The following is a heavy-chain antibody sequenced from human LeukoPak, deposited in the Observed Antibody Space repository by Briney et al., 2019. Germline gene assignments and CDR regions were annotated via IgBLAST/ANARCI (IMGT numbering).Heavy chain of an antibody. CDR3: ARADHQQQLVFGDYFDY. CDR2: INPSGGST. J-gene: IGHJ4*02. V-gene: IGHV1-46*01. CDR1: GYTFTSYY. Sequence: ASVKVSCKAPGYTFTSYYMHWVRQAPGQGLEWMGIINPSGGSTSYAQKFQGRVTMTRDTSTSTVYMELSSLRSEDTAVYYCARADHQQQLVFGDYFDYWGQGTLVTVSS. D-gene: IGHD6-13*01.